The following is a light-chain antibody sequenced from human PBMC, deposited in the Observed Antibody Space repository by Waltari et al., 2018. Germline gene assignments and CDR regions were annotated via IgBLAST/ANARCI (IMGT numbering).Light chain of an antibody. CDR2: AAS. CDR1: QSVGNY. J-gene: IGKJ3*01. Sequence: EIVLTQSPATLSLSPGERATLSCRAGQSVGNYLAWYQQRPGQAPRLLIYAASNRATGIPARFSGSGSWTDFTLTIDSLEAEDSAVYYCQHRARWPPDATFGPGTKVDIK. CDR3: QHRARWPPDAT. V-gene: IGKV3-11*01.